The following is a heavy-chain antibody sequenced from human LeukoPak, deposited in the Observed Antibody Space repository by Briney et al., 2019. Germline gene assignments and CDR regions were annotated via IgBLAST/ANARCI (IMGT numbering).Heavy chain of an antibody. CDR3: VRRSRSGSGWFDY. D-gene: IGHD6-19*01. J-gene: IGHJ4*02. Sequence: GGSLRLSCAASGFTFSSYSMNWVRQAPGKGLEWVSAFSSAESFTSYADSVKGRFTISSDNSKNTLYLQMESLRAEDTAVYYCVRRSRSGSGWFDYWGQGNLVTVSS. V-gene: IGHV3-23*01. CDR1: GFTFSSYS. CDR2: FSSAESFT.